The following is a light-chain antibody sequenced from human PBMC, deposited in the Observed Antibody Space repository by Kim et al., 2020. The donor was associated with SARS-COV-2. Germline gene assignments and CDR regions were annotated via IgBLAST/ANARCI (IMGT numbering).Light chain of an antibody. Sequence: EIVMTQSPDTLSLSPGERATLSCRASQTVASNLAWYQQKPGQAPRLLIYGASTRAPGIPARFSGSGAGTEFTLSISSLQSEDFAVYYCQKYNNWPSTFGQGTKVDIK. V-gene: IGKV3-15*01. CDR3: QKYNNWPST. J-gene: IGKJ1*01. CDR1: QTVASN. CDR2: GAS.